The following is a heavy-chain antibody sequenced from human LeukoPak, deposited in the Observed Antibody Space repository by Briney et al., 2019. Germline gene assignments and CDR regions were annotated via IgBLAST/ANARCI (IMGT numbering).Heavy chain of an antibody. D-gene: IGHD4-23*01. J-gene: IGHJ4*02. Sequence: PGGSLRLSCTASGFTFNTYSMNWARQAPGKGLEWVSYVSSSSRTIYYADSVKGRFTISRDNAKNSLYLQMNSLRAEDTAVYYCARDLGLYDYGGNIDFWGQGTLVTVSS. CDR2: VSSSSRTI. CDR3: ARDLGLYDYGGNIDF. CDR1: GFTFNTYS. V-gene: IGHV3-48*04.